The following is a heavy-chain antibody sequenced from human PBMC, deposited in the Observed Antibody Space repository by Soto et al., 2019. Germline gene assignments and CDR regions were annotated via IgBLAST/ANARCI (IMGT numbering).Heavy chain of an antibody. D-gene: IGHD5-12*01. CDR1: GFTFSGSA. V-gene: IGHV3-73*01. CDR2: IRSKANTYAT. Sequence: GGSLRLSCAASGFTFSGSAMHWVRQASGKGLEWVGRIRSKANTYATAYAASVKGRFTISRDDSKNTAYLQMNSLKTEDTAVYYCTRGFSGYDFGWSPFDYWGQGTLVTVSS. CDR3: TRGFSGYDFGWSPFDY. J-gene: IGHJ4*02.